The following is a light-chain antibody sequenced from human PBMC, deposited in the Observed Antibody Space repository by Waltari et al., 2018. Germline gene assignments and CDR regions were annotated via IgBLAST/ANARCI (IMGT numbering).Light chain of an antibody. J-gene: IGKJ4*01. V-gene: IGKV1-12*01. Sequence: DIQLTQSPSSVSASVGDRVTVACRASQGIGSWLTWYQQKPGEAPKLLIFAASTLETGVPSRFSGGGSGTEFNLTISSLQPEDLGTYYCQQAADFPLTFGGGTKVEIK. CDR3: QQAADFPLT. CDR1: QGIGSW. CDR2: AAS.